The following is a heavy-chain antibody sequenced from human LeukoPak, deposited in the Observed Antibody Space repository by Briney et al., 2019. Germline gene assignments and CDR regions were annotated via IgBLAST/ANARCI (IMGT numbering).Heavy chain of an antibody. CDR1: GGSISSYY. D-gene: IGHD6-13*01. Sequence: PSETLSLTCTVSGGSISSYYWSWIRQPAGKGLGWIGRIYTSGSTNYNPSLKSRVTMSVDTSKNQFSLKLSSVTAADTAVYYCARDLLAAAAGTYFGYWGQGTLVTVSS. CDR2: IYTSGST. J-gene: IGHJ4*02. V-gene: IGHV4-4*07. CDR3: ARDLLAAAAGTYFGY.